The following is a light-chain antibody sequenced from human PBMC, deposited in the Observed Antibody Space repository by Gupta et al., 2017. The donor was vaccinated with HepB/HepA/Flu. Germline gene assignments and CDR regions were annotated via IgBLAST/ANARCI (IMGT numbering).Light chain of an antibody. Sequence: QSVLTQPPSVSGAPGQRVTISCTGSSSNIGAGYGVHWYQHLPGTAPKLLIYDNPNRPSGVPDRFSGSKSGASAPLAITGLQAEDEADYYCQSYDINLSGPVVFGGGTKLTVL. V-gene: IGLV1-40*01. CDR2: DNP. CDR1: SSNIGAGYG. CDR3: QSYDINLSGPVV. J-gene: IGLJ2*01.